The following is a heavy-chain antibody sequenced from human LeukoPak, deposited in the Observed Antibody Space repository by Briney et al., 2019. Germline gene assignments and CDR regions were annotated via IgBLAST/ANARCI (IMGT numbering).Heavy chain of an antibody. Sequence: GGSLRLSCAASGFTFSSYGMHWVRQAPGKGLEWVAVISYDGNNKYYADSVKGRFTISRDNSKKTLYLQMNSLRDEDTAVYYCAKDPSQDSTTPYNWLDPWGQGTVVTVSS. J-gene: IGHJ5*02. D-gene: IGHD1-14*01. CDR2: ISYDGNNK. V-gene: IGHV3-30*18. CDR3: AKDPSQDSTTPYNWLDP. CDR1: GFTFSSYG.